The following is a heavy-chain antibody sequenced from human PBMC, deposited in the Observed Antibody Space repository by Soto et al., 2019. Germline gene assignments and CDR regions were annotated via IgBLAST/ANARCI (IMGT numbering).Heavy chain of an antibody. CDR2: ISGSGGST. Sequence: GGSLRLSCAASGFTFSSYAMSWVRQAPGKGLEWVSAISGSGGSTYYADSVKGRFTISRDNSKNTLYLQMNSLRAEDTAVYYCAKDGLWTGDLGMDYWGQGTLVTVSS. CDR3: AKDGLWTGDLGMDY. CDR1: GFTFSSYA. D-gene: IGHD7-27*01. J-gene: IGHJ4*02. V-gene: IGHV3-23*01.